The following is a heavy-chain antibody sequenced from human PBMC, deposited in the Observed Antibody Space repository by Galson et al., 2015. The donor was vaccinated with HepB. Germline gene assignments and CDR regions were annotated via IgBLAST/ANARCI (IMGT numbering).Heavy chain of an antibody. Sequence: SVKVSCKASGGTISRNSISWVRQAPGQGLEWVGGIIPIFGTPKYAQKLQGRVRMTADESTNTAYMELRGLRCEDSAVYYCARDFLSGLWSGNFPNCLDPWGQGTLVTVSS. J-gene: IGHJ5*02. CDR3: ARDFLSGLWSGNFPNCLDP. CDR1: GGTISRNS. D-gene: IGHD3-3*01. CDR2: IIPIFGTP. V-gene: IGHV1-69*13.